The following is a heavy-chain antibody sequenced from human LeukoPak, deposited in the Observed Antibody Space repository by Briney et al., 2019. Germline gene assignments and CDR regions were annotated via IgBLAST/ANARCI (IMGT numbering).Heavy chain of an antibody. J-gene: IGHJ3*02. CDR2: ISHIGRT. CDR3: ARDLVTVTKGFDI. D-gene: IGHD4-17*01. Sequence: SETLSLTCAVSGVSFSSHYWTWIRQSPGTGLEWIGYISHIGRTNYNPSLKSRVTISIDTSKNKFSLKLRSVTAADTAVYYCARDLVTVTKGFDIWGQGTMVSVSS. V-gene: IGHV4-59*11. CDR1: GVSFSSHY.